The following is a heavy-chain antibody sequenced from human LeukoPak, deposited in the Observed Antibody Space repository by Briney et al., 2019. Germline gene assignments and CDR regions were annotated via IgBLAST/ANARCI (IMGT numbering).Heavy chain of an antibody. CDR1: GFTFSSYS. CDR3: AGDPVVVVAATLPDY. V-gene: IGHV3-21*01. D-gene: IGHD2-15*01. Sequence: PGGSLRLSCAASGFTFSSYSMNWVRQAPGKGLEWVSSISSSSSYIYYADSVKGRFTISRDNAKNSLYLQMNSLRAEDTAVYYCAGDPVVVVAATLPDYWGQGTLVTVSS. CDR2: ISSSSSYI. J-gene: IGHJ4*02.